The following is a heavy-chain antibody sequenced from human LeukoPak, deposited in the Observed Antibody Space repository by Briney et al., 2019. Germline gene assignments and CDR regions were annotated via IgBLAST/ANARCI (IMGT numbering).Heavy chain of an antibody. Sequence: ASVKVFCKVSGYTLTELSMHWVRQAPGKGLEWMGGFDPEDGETIYAQKFQGRVTMTEDTSTDTAYMELSSLRSEDTAAYYCATSPTFWFDPWGQGTLVTVSS. D-gene: IGHD2/OR15-2a*01. V-gene: IGHV1-24*01. CDR3: ATSPTFWFDP. CDR1: GYTLTELS. CDR2: FDPEDGET. J-gene: IGHJ5*02.